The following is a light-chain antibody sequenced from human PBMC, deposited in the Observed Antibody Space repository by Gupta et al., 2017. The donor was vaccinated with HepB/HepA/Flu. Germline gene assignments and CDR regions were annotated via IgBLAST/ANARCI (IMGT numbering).Light chain of an antibody. CDR1: QSVGNN. V-gene: IGKV3-15*01. CDR3: QHENNLPIS. J-gene: IGKJ4*01. CDR2: GAS. Sequence: EIIMTQSPATLSVSPGERATLSCRASQSVGNNLAWYQHIAGQAPRLLIFGASTRAPGIPARFSGSGSGTXFTLTIXSRQSEDFAIYYCQHENNLPISFGXGTKVEIK.